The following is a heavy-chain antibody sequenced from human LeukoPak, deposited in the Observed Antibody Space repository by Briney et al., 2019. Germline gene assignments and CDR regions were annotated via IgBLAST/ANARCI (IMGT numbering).Heavy chain of an antibody. CDR3: ARDPDPQGNLDF. CDR1: GFTFGNFQ. J-gene: IGHJ4*02. Sequence: PGGSLRLSCSGSGFTFGNFQMNWVRQVPGTGLEWLAYISSIVHITYYADSVKGRFAVYRENAKNSVSMEMDSLRADDTGIYFCARDPDPQGNLDFWGQGTHVIVSS. D-gene: IGHD1-14*01. CDR2: ISSIVHIT. V-gene: IGHV3-48*03.